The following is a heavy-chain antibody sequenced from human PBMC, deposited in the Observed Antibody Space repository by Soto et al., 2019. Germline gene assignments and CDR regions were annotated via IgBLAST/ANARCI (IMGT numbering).Heavy chain of an antibody. V-gene: IGHV4-4*02. CDR3: ARDGYSGYDLKGAFDI. D-gene: IGHD5-12*01. Sequence: SETLSLTCAVSSGSISSSNWWSWVRQPPGKGLEWIGEIYHSGSTNYNPSLKSRVTISVDKSKNQFSLKLSSVTAADTAVYYCARDGYSGYDLKGAFDIWGQGTMVTVSS. J-gene: IGHJ3*02. CDR2: IYHSGST. CDR1: SGSISSSNW.